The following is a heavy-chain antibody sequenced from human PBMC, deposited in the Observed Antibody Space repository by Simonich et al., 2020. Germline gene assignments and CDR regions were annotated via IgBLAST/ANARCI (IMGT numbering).Heavy chain of an antibody. D-gene: IGHD6-13*01. J-gene: IGHJ1*01. CDR2: FRWKSGSI. CDR1: GFTFDDYA. V-gene: IGHV3-9*01. Sequence: EVQLVESGGGLVQPGRSLRLSCAASGFTFDDYAMHWVRQAPGKGVEWGAGFRWKSGSIGYADSVKGRFTISRDNAKNSLYLQMNSLRAEDTALYYCAKDVAAAGTEYFQHWGQGTLVTVSS. CDR3: AKDVAAAGTEYFQH.